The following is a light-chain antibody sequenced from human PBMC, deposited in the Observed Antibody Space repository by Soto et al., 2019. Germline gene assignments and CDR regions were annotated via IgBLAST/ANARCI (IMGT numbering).Light chain of an antibody. J-gene: IGKJ1*01. CDR1: QSISNY. CDR3: QQSYSNPRT. V-gene: IGKV1-39*01. Sequence: DIQMTQSPSSLSASVGERVTITCRASQSISNYLNWYQQKPGKAPNLLIFGASTLQSGVPSRFSGSGSGTDFTLTISSLQPEDFATYYCQQSYSNPRTFGQGTKVDIK. CDR2: GAS.